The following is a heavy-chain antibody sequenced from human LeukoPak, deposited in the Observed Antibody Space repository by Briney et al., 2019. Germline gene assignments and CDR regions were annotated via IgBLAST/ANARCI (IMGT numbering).Heavy chain of an antibody. V-gene: IGHV4-30-2*01. CDR1: GGSISSGGYS. CDR3: ARGAVPAARDNWFDP. J-gene: IGHJ5*02. Sequence: SETLSLTCAVSGGSISSGGYSWSWIRQPPGKGLEWIGYIYHSRSTYYNPSLESRVAISVDRSKNQFSLKLSSVTAADTAVYYCARGAVPAARDNWFDPWGQGTLVTVSS. D-gene: IGHD2-2*01. CDR2: IYHSRST.